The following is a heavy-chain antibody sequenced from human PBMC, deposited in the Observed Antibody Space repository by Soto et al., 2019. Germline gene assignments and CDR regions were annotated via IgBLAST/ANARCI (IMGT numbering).Heavy chain of an antibody. J-gene: IGHJ3*02. CDR3: ARARGSYYAPGAFDI. V-gene: IGHV3-64*02. CDR2: IRSNGHST. CDR1: GFTFSSYA. D-gene: IGHD1-26*01. Sequence: GGSLRLPCAASGFTFSSYAMHWVRQAPGKGLEYVSAIRSNGHSTYYADSVKGRFTISRDNSKNTLYLQMGSLRATDVAVYYCARARGSYYAPGAFDIWGQGTMVTVSS.